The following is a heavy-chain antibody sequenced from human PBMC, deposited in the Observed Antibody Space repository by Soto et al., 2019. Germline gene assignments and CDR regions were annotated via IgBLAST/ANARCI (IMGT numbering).Heavy chain of an antibody. CDR3: ARRGEFYYYAMDV. Sequence: GGSLRLSCAASGFTFSIYSMHWVRQAPGKGLEWVAVISHDGSDIYYDDSVKGRFTISRDNSNSTLYLQMDSLRDDDTAVYYCARRGEFYYYAMDVWGQGTTVTVSS. CDR1: GFTFSIYS. D-gene: IGHD3-16*01. CDR2: ISHDGSDI. V-gene: IGHV3-30*04. J-gene: IGHJ6*02.